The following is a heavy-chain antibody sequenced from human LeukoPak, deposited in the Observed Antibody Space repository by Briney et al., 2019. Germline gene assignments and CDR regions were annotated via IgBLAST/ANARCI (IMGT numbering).Heavy chain of an antibody. CDR3: ARRAGSGYDSLDY. Sequence: PGGSLRLSCAASGFTFSDYYMSWIRQAPGKGLEWVSYISSSGSTIYYADSVKGRFTISRDNAKNSLYLQTNSLRAEDTAVYYCARRAGSGYDSLDYWGQGTLVTVSS. CDR2: ISSSGSTI. J-gene: IGHJ4*02. V-gene: IGHV3-11*04. CDR1: GFTFSDYY. D-gene: IGHD5-12*01.